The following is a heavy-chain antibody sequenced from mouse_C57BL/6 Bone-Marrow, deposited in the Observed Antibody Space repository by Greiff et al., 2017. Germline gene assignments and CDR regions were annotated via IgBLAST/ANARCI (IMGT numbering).Heavy chain of an antibody. CDR2: IDPGDGDT. CDR3: TLHLAPGGHYGGWYAMGD. J-gene: IGHJ4*01. CDR1: GFNIKDYY. Sequence: VQLQQSGAELVRPGASVKLSCTASGFNIKDYYMHWVKQRPEQGLEWIGRIDPGDGDTEYAPKFQGKATMTADTSSNTAYLQLSSLTTEDTAVDYCTLHLAPGGHYGGWYAMGDWGQGTSVTVSS. V-gene: IGHV14-1*01. D-gene: IGHD6-1*02.